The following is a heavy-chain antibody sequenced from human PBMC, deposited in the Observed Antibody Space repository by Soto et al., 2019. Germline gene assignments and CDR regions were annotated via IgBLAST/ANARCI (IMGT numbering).Heavy chain of an antibody. Sequence: PGGSLRISCAASGFTFSTYGMHWVRQAPGKGLEWVAVISYDGRNEYYAESVKGRFTISRDNYKNTLYLQMNSLRAEDTALYYCAKDHLMTTVTTVGYWGQGALVTVSS. J-gene: IGHJ4*02. CDR3: AKDHLMTTVTTVGY. D-gene: IGHD4-17*01. V-gene: IGHV3-30*18. CDR2: ISYDGRNE. CDR1: GFTFSTYG.